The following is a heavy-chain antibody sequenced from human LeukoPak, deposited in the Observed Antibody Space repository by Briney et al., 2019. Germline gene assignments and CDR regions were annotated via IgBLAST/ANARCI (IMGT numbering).Heavy chain of an antibody. D-gene: IGHD1-26*01. J-gene: IGHJ4*02. CDR2: IWYDGSNK. CDR3: ARDRYSGSYYGLVGY. Sequence: GGSLRLSCAASGFTFSSYGMHWVRQAPGKGLEWVAVIWYDGSNKYYADSVKGRFTISRDNSKNTLYLQMNSLRAEDTAVYYCARDRYSGSYYGLVGYWGQGTLVTASS. CDR1: GFTFSSYG. V-gene: IGHV3-33*01.